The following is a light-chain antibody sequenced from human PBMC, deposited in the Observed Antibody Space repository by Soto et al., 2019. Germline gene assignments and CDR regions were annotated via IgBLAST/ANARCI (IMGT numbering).Light chain of an antibody. Sequence: EILMTQYPATLSVSPGERATLSCRASQSVGTNLAWYQQKPGQAPRLLIYAASTRAAGISPRFSGGGSGTDFTLTISSLQSEDFAVYYCQQYNDWPRTFGQGTMVGIK. V-gene: IGKV3-15*01. CDR1: QSVGTN. CDR2: AAS. J-gene: IGKJ1*01. CDR3: QQYNDWPRT.